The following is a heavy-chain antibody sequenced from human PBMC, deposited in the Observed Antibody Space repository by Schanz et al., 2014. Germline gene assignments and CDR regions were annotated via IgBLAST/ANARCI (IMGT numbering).Heavy chain of an antibody. CDR3: AKEPSHDGYDYCFDY. CDR2: ISGSGSST. V-gene: IGHV3-23*01. D-gene: IGHD2-21*02. J-gene: IGHJ4*02. CDR1: GFTFSTYA. Sequence: EVQLLDSGGGLVQPGGSLRLSCAASGFTFSTYAMSWVRQAPGKGLEWVSAISGSGSSTYYADSVKGRFTISRDNSNNTLYLQMNSLAAEDTAVYYCAKEPSHDGYDYCFDYWGQGTLVTVSS.